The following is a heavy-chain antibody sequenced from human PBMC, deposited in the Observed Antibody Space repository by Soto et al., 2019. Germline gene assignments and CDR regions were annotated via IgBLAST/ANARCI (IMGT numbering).Heavy chain of an antibody. CDR3: AKGGVYYAYPIYFDF. Sequence: GKGLEWLAVISYDGKTQFSADSVKGRFTISRDNSKNTLYLQMKSLRPEDTALYYCAKGGVYYAYPIYFDFWGQGTLVTVSS. V-gene: IGHV3-30*18. D-gene: IGHD3-16*01. CDR2: ISYDGKTQ. J-gene: IGHJ4*02.